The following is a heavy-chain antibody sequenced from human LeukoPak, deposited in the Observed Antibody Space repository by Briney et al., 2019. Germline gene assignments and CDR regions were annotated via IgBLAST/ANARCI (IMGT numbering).Heavy chain of an antibody. Sequence: GGSLRLSCAASGFTFSSYALSWVRQAPGKGLEWVSAISGSGGSTYYADSVKGRFTISRDNSRNTLYLQMNSLRAEDTAVYYCAKAPTTVVTNRFDYWGQGTLVTVSS. V-gene: IGHV3-23*01. D-gene: IGHD4-23*01. CDR2: ISGSGGST. CDR3: AKAPTTVVTNRFDY. CDR1: GFTFSSYA. J-gene: IGHJ4*02.